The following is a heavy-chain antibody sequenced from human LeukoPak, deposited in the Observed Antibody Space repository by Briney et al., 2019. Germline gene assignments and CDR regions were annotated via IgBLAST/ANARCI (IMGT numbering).Heavy chain of an antibody. J-gene: IGHJ5*02. CDR1: GYTFTSYD. CDR3: ARGERSGSLVDP. V-gene: IGHV1-8*01. Sequence: ASVKVSCKASGYTFTSYDINWVRQATGQGLEWMGWMNPNSGNTGYARKFQGRVTMTRNTPITTAYMELSSLRSEDTAVYYCARGERSGSLVDPWGQGTLVTVSS. D-gene: IGHD3-3*01. CDR2: MNPNSGNT.